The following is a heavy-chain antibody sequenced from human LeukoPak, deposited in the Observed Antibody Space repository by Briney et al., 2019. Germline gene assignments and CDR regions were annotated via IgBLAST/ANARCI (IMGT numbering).Heavy chain of an antibody. CDR1: GFTFSSYA. CDR3: AIGGSSGYQRTYPFDY. CDR2: ISYDGSNK. Sequence: GGSLRLSCAASGFTFSSYAMHWVRQAPGKGLEWVAVISYDGSNKYYADSVKGQFTISRDNSKNTLYLQMNSLRAEDTAVYYCAIGGSSGYQRTYPFDYWGQGTLVTVSS. V-gene: IGHV3-30*04. D-gene: IGHD3-22*01. J-gene: IGHJ4*02.